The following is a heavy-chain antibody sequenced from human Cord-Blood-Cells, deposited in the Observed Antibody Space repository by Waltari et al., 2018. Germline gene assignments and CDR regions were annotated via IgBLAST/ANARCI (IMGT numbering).Heavy chain of an antibody. V-gene: IGHV4-39*01. Sequence: QLQLQESGPGLVKPSETLSLTCTVSGGSISSSSYYWGWIRQPPGKGLEWIGSIYYSGSTYYNPSLKSRVTISVDTSKNQFSLKLSSGTAADTAVYYCARVGGSGSYYNWFDPWGQGTLVTVSS. CDR2: IYYSGST. CDR3: ARVGGSGSYYNWFDP. D-gene: IGHD3-10*01. J-gene: IGHJ5*02. CDR1: GGSISSSSYY.